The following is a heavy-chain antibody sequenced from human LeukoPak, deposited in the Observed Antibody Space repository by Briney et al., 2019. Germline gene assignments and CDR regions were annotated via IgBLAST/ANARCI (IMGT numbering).Heavy chain of an antibody. J-gene: IGHJ4*02. V-gene: IGHV4-59*04. CDR1: GGSISSYY. Sequence: SETLSPTCTVSGGSISSYYWSWIRLPPGKGLEWSGYIYYSGSTYYNPSLKSRVTISVDTSKNQSSLKLSSVTAADTAVYYCSRSSGYYYKQEPFDYWGQGTLVTVSS. CDR3: SRSSGYYYKQEPFDY. D-gene: IGHD3-22*01. CDR2: IYYSGST.